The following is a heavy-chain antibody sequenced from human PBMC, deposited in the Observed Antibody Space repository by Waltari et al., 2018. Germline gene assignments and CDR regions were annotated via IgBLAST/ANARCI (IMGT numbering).Heavy chain of an antibody. J-gene: IGHJ4*02. Sequence: QVQLQESGPGLVKPSQTLSLTCTVSGGSISSGGYYWSWIRQHPGKGLEWIGYIYHRGSTYYNPSLKSRVTISVDRSKNQFSLKLSSVTAADTAVYYCARAGCSGGSCYFGPGRLFDYWGQGTLVTVSS. V-gene: IGHV4-31*03. CDR3: ARAGCSGGSCYFGPGRLFDY. CDR2: IYHRGST. D-gene: IGHD2-15*01. CDR1: GGSISSGGYY.